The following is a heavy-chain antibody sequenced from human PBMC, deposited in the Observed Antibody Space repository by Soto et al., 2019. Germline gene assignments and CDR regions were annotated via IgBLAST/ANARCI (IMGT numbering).Heavy chain of an antibody. CDR1: GGSVNTYSYY. V-gene: IGHV4-61*01. D-gene: IGHD2-15*01. J-gene: IGHJ4*02. CDR3: ARSDLVAALEVHFDY. CDR2: IYYDGNS. Sequence: QVQLQESGPGLVKPSETLSLTCSVSGGSVNTYSYYWSWIRQPPGKGLEWIGYIYYDGNSNHNPYLNSRVTISGDTFKNQFYLKLSSVTAADTAVYFCARSDLVAALEVHFDYWGPGALVTVSS.